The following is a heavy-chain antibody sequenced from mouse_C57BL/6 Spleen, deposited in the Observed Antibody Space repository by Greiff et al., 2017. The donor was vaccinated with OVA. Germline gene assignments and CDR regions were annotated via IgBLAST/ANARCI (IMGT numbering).Heavy chain of an antibody. D-gene: IGHD1-1*01. CDR1: GFTFSSYA. CDR3: ARDWPYYGSSYYAMDY. V-gene: IGHV5-4*01. CDR2: ISDGGSYT. J-gene: IGHJ4*01. Sequence: EVQLVESGGGLVKPGGSLKLSCAASGFTFSSYAMSWVRQTPEKRLEWVATISDGGSYTYYPDNVKGRFTISRDNATNNPYLQMSHLKSEDTAMYYCARDWPYYGSSYYAMDYWGQGTSVTVSS.